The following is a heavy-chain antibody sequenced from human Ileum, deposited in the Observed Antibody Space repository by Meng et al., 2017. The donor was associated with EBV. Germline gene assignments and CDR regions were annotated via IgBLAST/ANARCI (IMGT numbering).Heavy chain of an antibody. J-gene: IGHJ4*02. D-gene: IGHD2-21*02. V-gene: IGHV3-30*19. CDR1: GLSFRSYA. Sequence: VRLVGLGGGLVQPGRYLSLSFASSGLSFRSYAMNWVRQAPGKGLEWVGVISSDGSNKYYGDSVKGRFTISRDNSKNTVYLQMNSSRADDTAIYYCAAKHGGELLFYFDYWGQGTLVTVSS. CDR3: AAKHGGELLFYFDY. CDR2: ISSDGSNK.